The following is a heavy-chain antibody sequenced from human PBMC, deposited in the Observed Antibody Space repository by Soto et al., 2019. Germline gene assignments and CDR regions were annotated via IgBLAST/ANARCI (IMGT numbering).Heavy chain of an antibody. CDR3: VRVGLVGPASLSNAWFDP. D-gene: IGHD2-15*01. Sequence: GESLKISCKGSGYTFTRHWPGCVRQMPGKGLEWLVIIYPGDSDTRYSPSFQGQVTFSADKSISTAYLQWSSLKASDTAMYYCVRVGLVGPASLSNAWFDPWGQGTLVNVSS. CDR1: GYTFTRHW. V-gene: IGHV5-51*01. J-gene: IGHJ5*02. CDR2: IYPGDSDT.